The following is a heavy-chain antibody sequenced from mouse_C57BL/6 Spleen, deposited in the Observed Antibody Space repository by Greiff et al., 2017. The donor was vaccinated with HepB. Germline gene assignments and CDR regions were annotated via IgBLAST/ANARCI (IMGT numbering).Heavy chain of an antibody. Sequence: DVQLVESGGGLVKPGGSLNLSCAASGFTFSDYGMHWVRQAPEKGLEWVAYISSGSSTIYYADTVKGRFTISRDNAKNTLFLQMTSLRSEDTAMYYCARPPGSSAWFAYWGQGTLVTVSA. CDR1: GFTFSDYG. J-gene: IGHJ3*01. CDR2: ISSGSSTI. D-gene: IGHD1-1*01. CDR3: ARPPGSSAWFAY. V-gene: IGHV5-17*01.